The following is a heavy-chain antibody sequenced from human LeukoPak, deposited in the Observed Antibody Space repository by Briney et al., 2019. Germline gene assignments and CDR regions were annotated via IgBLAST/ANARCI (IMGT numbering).Heavy chain of an antibody. V-gene: IGHV3-11*01. D-gene: IGHD1-1*01. CDR1: GFTFSDYY. J-gene: IGHJ5*02. CDR2: ISTTGKTM. CDR3: ARGKLVNWKTDNWFDP. Sequence: PGGSLRLSCAASGFTFSDYYMNWIRQAPGKGLEWVSYISTTGKTMYYANSVKGRFAISRDNAKNSLYLEMNSLRAGDTAVYYCARGKLVNWKTDNWFDPWGQGTLVTVSS.